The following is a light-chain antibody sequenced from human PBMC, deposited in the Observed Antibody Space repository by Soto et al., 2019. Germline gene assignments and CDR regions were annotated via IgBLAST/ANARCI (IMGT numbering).Light chain of an antibody. Sequence: QSVLTQPPTASGTPGQRVAISCSGSSSNIGSNTVNWYQQLPGMAPKLLIYRNNQRPSGVPDRFSGSKSGTSASLAISGLQSEDEADYYCAAWDDSLNGHVVFGGGTKLTVL. CDR3: AAWDDSLNGHVV. CDR2: RNN. CDR1: SSNIGSNT. J-gene: IGLJ2*01. V-gene: IGLV1-44*01.